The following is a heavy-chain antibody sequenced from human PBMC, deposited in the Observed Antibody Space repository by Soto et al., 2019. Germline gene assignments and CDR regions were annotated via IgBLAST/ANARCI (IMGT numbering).Heavy chain of an antibody. Sequence: ASVKVSCKASGDSFTKYDISWVRQATGQGLEWVGWMNPSNGNAGYAQNFRGRVTMTRNTSISTAYMELSGLKYEDTAVYYCARRKERSGPHYFDYWGQGTLVTVSS. CDR1: GDSFTKYD. CDR3: ARRKERSGPHYFDY. CDR2: MNPSNGNA. J-gene: IGHJ4*02. D-gene: IGHD6-25*01. V-gene: IGHV1-8*01.